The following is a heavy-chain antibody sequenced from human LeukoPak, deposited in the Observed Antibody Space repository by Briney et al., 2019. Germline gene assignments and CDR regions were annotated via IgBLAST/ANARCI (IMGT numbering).Heavy chain of an antibody. CDR1: GFTFSSYG. D-gene: IGHD3-22*01. CDR2: IRYDGSNK. CDR3: AKIDYYDSSGYYPPADY. V-gene: IGHV3-30*02. J-gene: IGHJ4*02. Sequence: GGSLRLSCAASGFTFSSYGMHSVRQAPGKGLERVAFIRYDGSNKYYADSVKGRFTISRDNSKNTLYLQMNSLRAEDTAVYYCAKIDYYDSSGYYPPADYWGQGTLVTVSS.